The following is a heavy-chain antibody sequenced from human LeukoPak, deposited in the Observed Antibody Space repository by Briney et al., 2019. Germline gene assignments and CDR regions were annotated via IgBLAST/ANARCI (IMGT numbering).Heavy chain of an antibody. CDR1: GGTFSSYA. CDR3: ASPDYYDSSGYPLDY. Sequence: SVTVSCKASGGTFSSYAISWVRQAPGQGLEWMGGIIPIFGTANYAQKFQGRVTITADESTSTAYMELSSLRSEDTAVYYCASPDYYDSSGYPLDYWGQGTLVTVPS. V-gene: IGHV1-69*13. CDR2: IIPIFGTA. J-gene: IGHJ4*02. D-gene: IGHD3-22*01.